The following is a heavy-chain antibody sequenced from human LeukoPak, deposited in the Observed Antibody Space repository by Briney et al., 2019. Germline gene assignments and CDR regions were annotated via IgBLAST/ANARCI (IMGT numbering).Heavy chain of an antibody. J-gene: IGHJ3*02. CDR2: MSPYSGGA. CDR1: GYTFTDYY. V-gene: IGHV1-2*02. D-gene: IGHD3-10*01. CDR3: AILGGKGWQVRGVGFYI. Sequence: ASVKVSCKASGYTFTDYYIHWVRQAPGQGLEWMGWMSPYSGGADYAQKFQGRVTMTWDTSLSTVSMQLSSLRSDDTAVYYCAILGGKGWQVRGVGFYIWGQGTMVTVSS.